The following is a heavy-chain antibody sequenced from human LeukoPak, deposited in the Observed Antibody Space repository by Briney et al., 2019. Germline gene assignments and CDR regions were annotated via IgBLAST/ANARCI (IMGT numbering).Heavy chain of an antibody. V-gene: IGHV3-7*01. Sequence: GGSLRLSCAASGFTFTNNFMSWVRQVPGKGLEWVANIKQDGSEKYYVDSVKGRFTISRDNAKNSLYLQMNSLRAEDTAVYYCARVGYHLYYYFDYWGQGTLVTVSS. CDR3: ARVGYHLYYYFDY. J-gene: IGHJ4*02. CDR1: GFTFTNNF. CDR2: IKQDGSEK. D-gene: IGHD6-25*01.